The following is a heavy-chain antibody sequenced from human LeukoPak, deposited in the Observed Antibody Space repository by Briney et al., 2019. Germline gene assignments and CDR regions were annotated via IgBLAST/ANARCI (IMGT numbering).Heavy chain of an antibody. D-gene: IGHD2-2*01. CDR2: INHSGST. J-gene: IGHJ5*02. CDR1: GGSFSGYY. Sequence: SETLSLTCAVYGGSFSGYYWSWIRQPPGKGLEWIGEINHSGSTNYNPSLKSRVTISVDTSKNQFSLKLSSVTAADTAVYYWARGGGGYCSSTSCRKFNWFDPWGQGTLVTVSS. CDR3: ARGGGGYCSSTSCRKFNWFDP. V-gene: IGHV4-34*01.